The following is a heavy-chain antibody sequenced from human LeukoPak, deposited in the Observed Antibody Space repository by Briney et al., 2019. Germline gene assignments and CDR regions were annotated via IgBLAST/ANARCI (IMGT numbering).Heavy chain of an antibody. D-gene: IGHD3-10*01. Sequence: SVKVSCKASEGTFGAYSLDWVRQAPGQGLEWLGGINPIFNILNYAQKFRGRVTITADESTNTAYMDLSSPKYDDTAVYYCAAGRRLGELFFDYWGQGALVTVSS. V-gene: IGHV1-69*13. J-gene: IGHJ4*02. CDR3: AAGRRLGELFFDY. CDR2: INPIFNIL. CDR1: EGTFGAYS.